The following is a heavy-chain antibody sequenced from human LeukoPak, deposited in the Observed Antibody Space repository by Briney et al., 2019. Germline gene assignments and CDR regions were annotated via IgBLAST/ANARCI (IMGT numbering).Heavy chain of an antibody. CDR1: GGSFSGYY. CDR2: INHSGST. CDR3: ARVGTSSLRDWFDP. V-gene: IGHV4-34*01. Sequence: SETLSLTCAVYGGSFSGYYWSWIRQPPGKGLEWIGEINHSGSTNYSPSLKSRVTISVDTSKNQFSLKLSSVTAADTAVYYCARVGTSSLRDWFDPWGQGTLVTVSS. J-gene: IGHJ5*02. D-gene: IGHD2-8*01.